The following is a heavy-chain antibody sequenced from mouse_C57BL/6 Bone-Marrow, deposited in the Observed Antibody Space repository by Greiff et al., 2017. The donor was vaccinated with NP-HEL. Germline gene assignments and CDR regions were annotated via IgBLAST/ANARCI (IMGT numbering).Heavy chain of an antibody. Sequence: QVQLQQSGAELARPGASVKLSCKASGYTFTSYGISWVKQRTGQGLEWIGEIYPRSGNTYYNEKFKGKATLSADKSSSTTYMELRSLTSEDYAVYYCARAGLRDWYFDVWGKGTTVTVSS. D-gene: IGHD2-2*01. V-gene: IGHV1-81*01. J-gene: IGHJ1*03. CDR1: GYTFTSYG. CDR2: IYPRSGNT. CDR3: ARAGLRDWYFDV.